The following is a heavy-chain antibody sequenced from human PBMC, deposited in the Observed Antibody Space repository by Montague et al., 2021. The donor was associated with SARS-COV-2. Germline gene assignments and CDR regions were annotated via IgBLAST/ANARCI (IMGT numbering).Heavy chain of an antibody. CDR2: IHHSGKP. J-gene: IGHJ6*01. CDR3: ARGGRRKVRWGPGRGSEIDTYFALDV. Sequence: SETLSLTCAVYGGSSSSYYYAWVRQSPTKGLEWIGEIHHSGKPTYKPSLRRRVAISVDTSKNQFSLNLRSVTAADAAVYYCARGGRRKVRWGPGRGSEIDTYFALDVWGQGTTVIISS. V-gene: IGHV4-34*01. D-gene: IGHD2-15*01. CDR1: GGSSSSYY.